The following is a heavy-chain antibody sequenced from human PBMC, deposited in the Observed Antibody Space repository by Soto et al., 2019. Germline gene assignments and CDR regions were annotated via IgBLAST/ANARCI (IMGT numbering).Heavy chain of an antibody. CDR2: LTPSGGET. CDR1: GYSFITDA. D-gene: IGHD4-17*01. Sequence: GGSLRLSCVGTGYSFITDAMSWVREAPGKGLEWVSALTPSGGETYYADSVKGRFTISRDNSMNALYLQMNSLRIEDTAVYYCAHPRGYGVFDAYDIWGQGTMVTVSS. J-gene: IGHJ3*02. V-gene: IGHV3-23*01. CDR3: AHPRGYGVFDAYDI.